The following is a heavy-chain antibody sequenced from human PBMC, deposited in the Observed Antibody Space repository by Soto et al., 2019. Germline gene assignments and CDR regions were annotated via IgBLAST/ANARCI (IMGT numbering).Heavy chain of an antibody. D-gene: IGHD3-9*01. J-gene: IGHJ3*02. CDR1: GFTFSNAW. CDR3: TTVAEYYDILTGYYKASDDAFDI. Sequence: GGSLRLSCAASGFTFSNAWMNWVRQAPGKGLEWVGRIKSKTDGGKTDYAAPVKGRFTISRDDSKNTLYLQMNSLKTEDTAVYYCTTVAEYYDILTGYYKASDDAFDIWGQGTMVTVSS. CDR2: IKSKTDGGKT. V-gene: IGHV3-15*07.